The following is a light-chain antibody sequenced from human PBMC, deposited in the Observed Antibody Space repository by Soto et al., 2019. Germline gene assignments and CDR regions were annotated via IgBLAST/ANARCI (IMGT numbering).Light chain of an antibody. V-gene: IGKV1-12*01. CDR2: AAY. CDR3: LQANRVPLS. J-gene: IGKJ5*01. Sequence: DIQMTQYPSSVSASVGDRSTITCLASQGISTNLAWYQQKPGKAPKLLIYAAYSLQSGVPPRFSGSGSGTDFTLTISSLQPEDFAIYYCLQANRVPLSVGRVTRLEIK. CDR1: QGISTN.